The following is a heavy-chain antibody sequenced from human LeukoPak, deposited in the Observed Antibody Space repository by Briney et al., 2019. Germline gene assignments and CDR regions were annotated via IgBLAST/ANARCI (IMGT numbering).Heavy chain of an antibody. CDR2: IYYSGST. J-gene: IGHJ5*02. Sequence: SETLSLTCTVSGGSISSYYWSWIRQPPGKGLEWIGYIYYSGSTNYNSSLKSRVTILVDMSKNQFSLKVRSVTAADTAVYYCARTTEDCSSTSCYQYWFDPWGQGTLVTVSS. D-gene: IGHD2-2*01. CDR1: GGSISSYY. V-gene: IGHV4-59*01. CDR3: ARTTEDCSSTSCYQYWFDP.